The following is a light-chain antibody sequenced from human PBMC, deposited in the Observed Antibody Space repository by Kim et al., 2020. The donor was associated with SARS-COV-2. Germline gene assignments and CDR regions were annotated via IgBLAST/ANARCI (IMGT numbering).Light chain of an antibody. Sequence: GQSSTSSCTGTSSDVGGYNYVSWYQQHPGKAPKLMIYDVSNRPSGVSNRFSGSKSGNTASLTISGLQAEDEADYYCSSYTSSSTWVFGGGTQLTVL. CDR2: DVS. CDR1: SSDVGGYNY. CDR3: SSYTSSSTWV. V-gene: IGLV2-14*03. J-gene: IGLJ3*02.